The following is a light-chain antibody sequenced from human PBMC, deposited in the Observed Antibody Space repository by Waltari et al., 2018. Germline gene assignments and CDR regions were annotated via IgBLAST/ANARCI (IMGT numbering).Light chain of an antibody. CDR3: SSYTSSSTYVV. J-gene: IGLJ2*01. CDR2: EVT. CDR1: SSDVGNYNR. Sequence: QSALTQPPSVSRSPGQSVTISCTGTSSDVGNYNRVSWYQQPPGTAPKLMIYEVTNRPSGVPDRFSGSKSGNTASLTISGLQAEDEADYYCSSYTSSSTYVVFGGGTKLTVL. V-gene: IGLV2-18*02.